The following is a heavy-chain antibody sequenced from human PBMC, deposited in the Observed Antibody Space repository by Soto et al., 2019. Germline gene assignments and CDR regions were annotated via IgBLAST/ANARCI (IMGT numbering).Heavy chain of an antibody. J-gene: IGHJ4*02. CDR1: GFTFSSYS. D-gene: IGHD6-13*01. CDR2: ISGSGGST. Sequence: GGSLRLSCAASGFTFSSYSMSWVRQAPGKGLEWVSAISGSGGSTYYADSVKGRFTISRDNSKNTLYLQMNSLRAEDTAVYYCAKVFGGIAALPYFDYWGQGTLVTVSS. CDR3: AKVFGGIAALPYFDY. V-gene: IGHV3-23*01.